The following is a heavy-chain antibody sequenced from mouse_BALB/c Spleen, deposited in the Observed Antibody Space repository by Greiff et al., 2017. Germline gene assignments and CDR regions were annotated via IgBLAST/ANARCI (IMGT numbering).Heavy chain of an antibody. J-gene: IGHJ2*01. CDR3: ARNYGSSPYYFDY. Sequence: EVQGVESGGGLVKPGGSLKLSCAASGFTFSSYAMSWVRQTPEKRLEWVASISSGGSTYYPDSVKGRFTISRDNARNILYLQMSSLRSEDTAMYYCARNYGSSPYYFDYWGQGTTLTVSS. V-gene: IGHV5-6-5*01. D-gene: IGHD1-1*01. CDR1: GFTFSSYA. CDR2: ISSGGST.